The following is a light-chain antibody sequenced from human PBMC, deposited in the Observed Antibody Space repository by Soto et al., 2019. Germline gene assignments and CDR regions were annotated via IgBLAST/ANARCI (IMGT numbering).Light chain of an antibody. CDR2: GAS. CDR1: QSVSSTF. V-gene: IGKV3-20*01. J-gene: IGKJ1*01. CDR3: QQFDSSVT. Sequence: EIVLTQSPGSLSLSPGERATLSCRASQSVSSTFFAWYQQRPGQAPRLLMYGASSRATGIPERFSGSGSGTDFTLTISRLEPEDFAVYYCQQFDSSVTFGQGTKVETK.